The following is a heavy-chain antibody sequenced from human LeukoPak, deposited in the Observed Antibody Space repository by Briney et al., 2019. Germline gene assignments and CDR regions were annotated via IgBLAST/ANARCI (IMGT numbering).Heavy chain of an antibody. V-gene: IGHV4-39*01. CDR2: IYYSGST. CDR1: GGSISSSSSY. CDR3: ARLYWSVAGYYFDY. Sequence: SETLSLTCTVSGGSISSSSSYWGWIRQPPGKGLEWIGSIYYSGSTYYNPSLKSRITISVDTAKNQFSLKLSSMTAADTAVYFCARLYWSVAGYYFDYWGQGALVTVSS. D-gene: IGHD6-19*01. J-gene: IGHJ4*02.